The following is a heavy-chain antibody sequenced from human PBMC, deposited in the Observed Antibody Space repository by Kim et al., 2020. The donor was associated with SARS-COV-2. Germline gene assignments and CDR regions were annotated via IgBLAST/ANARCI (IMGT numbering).Heavy chain of an antibody. CDR1: GFTFSSYA. CDR3: AKGWWTVVAAPDYFDY. J-gene: IGHJ4*02. D-gene: IGHD2-15*01. CDR2: ISGSGGST. Sequence: GGSLRLSCAASGFTFSSYAMSWVRQAPGKGLEWVSAISGSGGSTYYADSVKGRFTISRDNSKNTLYLQMNSLRAEDTAVYYCAKGWWTVVAAPDYFDYWGQGTLVTVSS. V-gene: IGHV3-23*01.